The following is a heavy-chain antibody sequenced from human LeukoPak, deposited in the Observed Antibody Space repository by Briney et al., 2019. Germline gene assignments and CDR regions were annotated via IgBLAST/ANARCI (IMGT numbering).Heavy chain of an antibody. V-gene: IGHV1-2*02. CDR2: INPNSGGT. D-gene: IGHD3-10*01. CDR1: GYTVTGYY. CDR3: ARLNYGQGSNFDY. Sequence: ASVKVSCKASGYTVTGYYMHWVRQAPGQGLEWMGWINPNSGGTNYAQKFQGRVTMTRDKSISTAYLQWSSLKAPDTAMYYCARLNYGQGSNFDYWGQGTLVTVSS. J-gene: IGHJ4*02.